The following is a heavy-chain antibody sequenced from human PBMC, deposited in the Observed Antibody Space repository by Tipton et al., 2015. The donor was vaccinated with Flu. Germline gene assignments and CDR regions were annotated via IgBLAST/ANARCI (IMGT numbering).Heavy chain of an antibody. CDR3: ARDLGLHAMDY. J-gene: IGHJ4*02. V-gene: IGHV3-21*01. D-gene: IGHD7-27*01. CDR1: GFTFSTYS. CDR2: ISSDSNYI. Sequence: SLRLSCAASGFTFSTYSMNWVRQAPGKGLEWVSGISSDSNYIYYADSVKGRFTISRDNAKNSLFLQMNSLRAEDTAVYYRARDLGLHAMDYWGQGTLVTVSS.